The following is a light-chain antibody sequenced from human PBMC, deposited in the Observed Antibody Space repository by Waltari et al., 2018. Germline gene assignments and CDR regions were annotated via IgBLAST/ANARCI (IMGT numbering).Light chain of an antibody. J-gene: IGLJ2*01. CDR1: DSNVGSQT. CDR2: SDY. Sequence: QSVLTQPPSASGTPGQRVTIHRSASDSNVGSQTVNCYQQHPGTAPKPLIYSDYHRPSGVPARFSGSKSGTSASLAITGLQSEDEADYYCATEDRLNGPIFGGGTKLTVL. V-gene: IGLV1-44*01. CDR3: ATEDRLNGPI.